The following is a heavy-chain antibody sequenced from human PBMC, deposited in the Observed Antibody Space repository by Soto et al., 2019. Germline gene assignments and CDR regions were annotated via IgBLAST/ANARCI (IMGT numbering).Heavy chain of an antibody. CDR2: ISYDGSNK. V-gene: IGHV3-30*18. D-gene: IGHD6-6*01. J-gene: IGHJ4*02. Sequence: GGSLILSCAASGFTFSSYGMHWVRQAPGKGLEWVAVISYDGSNKYYADSVKGRFTISRDNSKNTLYLQMNSLRAEDTAVYYCAKEWEYSSSSYYFDYWGQGTLVTVSS. CDR1: GFTFSSYG. CDR3: AKEWEYSSSSYYFDY.